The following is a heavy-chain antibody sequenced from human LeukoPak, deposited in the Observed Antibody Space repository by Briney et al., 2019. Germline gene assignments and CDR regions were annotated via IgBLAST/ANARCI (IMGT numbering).Heavy chain of an antibody. J-gene: IGHJ4*02. V-gene: IGHV4-34*01. CDR2: INHSGST. Sequence: PGGSLRLSCAASGFTFSSYAMSWVRQAPGKGLEWIGEINHSGSTNYNPSLKSRVTISVDTSKNQFSLKLSSVTAADTAVYYCASGRVVPAANRGVYFDYWGQGTLVTVSS. CDR1: GFTFSSYA. CDR3: ASGRVVPAANRGVYFDY. D-gene: IGHD2-2*01.